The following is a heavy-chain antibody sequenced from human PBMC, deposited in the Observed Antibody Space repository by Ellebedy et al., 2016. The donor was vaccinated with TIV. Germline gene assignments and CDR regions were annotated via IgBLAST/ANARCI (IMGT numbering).Heavy chain of an antibody. CDR1: GGSISSFS. V-gene: IGHV4-59*08. CDR2: IFYSGST. D-gene: IGHD3-9*01. CDR3: ARRDILTLYGTWYDP. Sequence: MPGGSLRLSCTVSGGSISSFSWSWLRQPPGKGLEWIGYIFYSGSTNYNPSLKSRATISVDTSKNQFSLKLRSVTAADTALYYCARRDILTLYGTWYDPWGQGTLVTVSS. J-gene: IGHJ5*02.